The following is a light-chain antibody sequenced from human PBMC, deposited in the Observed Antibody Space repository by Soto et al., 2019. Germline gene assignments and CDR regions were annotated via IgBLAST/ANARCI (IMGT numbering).Light chain of an antibody. CDR2: KTS. CDR3: QQYKTYSRT. V-gene: IGKV1-5*03. J-gene: IGKJ1*01. CDR1: QSISPW. Sequence: IQMTQSPSTLSASVGDRVTITCRASQSISPWLAWYQQKPGKAPKVLIYKTSTLQSGVPSRFSGSGSGTELTLTISSLQPDDFALYYCQQYKTYSRTFGQGTKVEI.